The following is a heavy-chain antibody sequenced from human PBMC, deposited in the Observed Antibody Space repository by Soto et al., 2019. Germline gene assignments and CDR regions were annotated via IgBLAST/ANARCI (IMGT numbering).Heavy chain of an antibody. V-gene: IGHV3-64D*08. CDR3: VSQVVPTVTYFDD. J-gene: IGHJ4*02. D-gene: IGHD2-2*01. Sequence: GGSLRLSCSASGFTLSTYGMHWVRQAPGKGLEYVSAISSNGGSTYYADSVKGRFTISRDNSKNTLYLQMSSLRFEDTAVYYCVSQVVPTVTYFDDWGQGTRVTVSS. CDR1: GFTLSTYG. CDR2: ISSNGGST.